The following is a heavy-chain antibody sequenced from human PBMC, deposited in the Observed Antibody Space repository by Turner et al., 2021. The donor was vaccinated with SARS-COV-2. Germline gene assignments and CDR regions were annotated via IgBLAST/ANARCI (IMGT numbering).Heavy chain of an antibody. CDR1: GESFSGYY. V-gene: IGHV4-34*01. J-gene: IGHJ6*02. CDR3: ARHQGSASGYDHGMNV. D-gene: IGHD1-26*01. Sequence: QVQLQQWGAGLLKPSETLSLTCTVYGESFSGYYWSWIRQPPGKGLEWIGEINHSGSTNYNPSLKSRVTISVDTSKNQLSLNLISVTAADTAVYYCARHQGSASGYDHGMNVWGQGTAVIVSS. CDR2: INHSGST.